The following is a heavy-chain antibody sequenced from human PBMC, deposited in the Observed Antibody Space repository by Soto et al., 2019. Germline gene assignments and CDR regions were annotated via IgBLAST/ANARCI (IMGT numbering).Heavy chain of an antibody. J-gene: IGHJ6*02. CDR3: ARVEVWILLWLPGMDV. Sequence: GASVKVSCKASGYTFTSYGISWVRQAPGQGLEWMGWISAYNGNTNYAQKLQGRVTMTTDTSTSTAYMELRSLRSDDTAVYYCARVEVWILLWLPGMDVWGQGTTVTVSS. CDR2: ISAYNGNT. D-gene: IGHD5-18*01. V-gene: IGHV1-18*04. CDR1: GYTFTSYG.